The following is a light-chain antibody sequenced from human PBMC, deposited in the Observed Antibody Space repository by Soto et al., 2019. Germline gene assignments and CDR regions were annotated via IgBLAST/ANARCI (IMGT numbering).Light chain of an antibody. Sequence: ESVVTQSPGTLSLSPGERATLSCRASQSVSSNYLAWYQQKPGQAPRLLIYGASTRASGIPDRFSGSGSGTDFTLTISRLEPEDSAVYYCQQYGSSPTWTFGQGTKVDIK. CDR2: GAS. V-gene: IGKV3-20*01. CDR3: QQYGSSPTWT. CDR1: QSVSSNY. J-gene: IGKJ1*01.